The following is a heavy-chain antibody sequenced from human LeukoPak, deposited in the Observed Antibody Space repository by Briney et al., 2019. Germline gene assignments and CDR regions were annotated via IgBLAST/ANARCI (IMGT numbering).Heavy chain of an antibody. V-gene: IGHV3-30-3*01. D-gene: IGHD3-22*01. Sequence: GGSLRLSCAASGFTFSSYAMHWVRQAPGKGLEWVAVISYDGSNKYYADSVKGRFTISRDNSKNTLYLQMNSLRAEDTAVYYCAIRPGVGSYYYDSSGYYPGDFDYWGQGTLVTVSS. CDR2: ISYDGSNK. J-gene: IGHJ4*02. CDR1: GFTFSSYA. CDR3: AIRPGVGSYYYDSSGYYPGDFDY.